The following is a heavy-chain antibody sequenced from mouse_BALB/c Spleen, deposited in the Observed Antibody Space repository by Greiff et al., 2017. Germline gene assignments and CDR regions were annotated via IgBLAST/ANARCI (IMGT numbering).Heavy chain of an antibody. CDR2: LWSGGST. CDR1: GFSLTSYG. D-gene: IGHD2-3*01. Sequence: VQLQQSGPGLVQPSQSLSITCTVSGFSLTSYGVHWVRQSPGKGLEWLGVLWSGGSTDYNAAFISRLSISKDNSKSQVFVKMNSLQANDTAIYYCARNPRWLLRGMDYWGQGTSVTVSS. V-gene: IGHV2-2*02. CDR3: ARNPRWLLRGMDY. J-gene: IGHJ4*01.